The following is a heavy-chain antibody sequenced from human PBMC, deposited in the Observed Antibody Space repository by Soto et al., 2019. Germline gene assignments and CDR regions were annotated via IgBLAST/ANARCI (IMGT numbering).Heavy chain of an antibody. CDR2: IDVGSANA. CDR1: GFTFSSSA. J-gene: IGHJ4*02. CDR3: VIEVGGYICDLATY. V-gene: IGHV1-58*01. D-gene: IGHD6-19*01. Sequence: SVKVSCKTSGFTFSSSAVHWVRQARGHRLQWIGWIDVGSANANYAHMLQERVTISRDMSTSTAYMELSSLRPEDTAVYYCVIEVGGYICDLATYWGPGTLVTGSS.